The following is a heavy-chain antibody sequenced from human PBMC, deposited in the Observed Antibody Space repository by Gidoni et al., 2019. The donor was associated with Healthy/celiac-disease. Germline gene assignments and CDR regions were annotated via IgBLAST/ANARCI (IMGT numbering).Heavy chain of an antibody. D-gene: IGHD3-10*01. Sequence: QVQLVQSGAEVKKPGSSVKVSCKASGGPFSSYAISWVRPAPGQGLEWMGGIIPIFGTANYAQKFQGRVTITADESTSTAYMELSSLRSEDTAVYYCAIHYGSGTSTGSYYYYGMDVWGQGTTVTVSS. J-gene: IGHJ6*02. V-gene: IGHV1-69*01. CDR2: IIPIFGTA. CDR3: AIHYGSGTSTGSYYYYGMDV. CDR1: GGPFSSYA.